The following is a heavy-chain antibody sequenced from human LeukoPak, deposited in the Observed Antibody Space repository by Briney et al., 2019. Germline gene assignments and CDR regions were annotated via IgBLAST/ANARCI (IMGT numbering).Heavy chain of an antibody. J-gene: IGHJ6*02. Sequence: PGASLRLSCAASGFTFSTYSMNWVRQAPGKGLEWVSAISGSGGGTYYADSVKGRFTVSRDNSKNTLYLQMNSLRAEDTAVYYCVKREGVDTIFGVVTSGGMDVWGQGTTVTVFS. CDR1: GFTFSTYS. CDR3: VKREGVDTIFGVVTSGGMDV. CDR2: ISGSGGGT. V-gene: IGHV3-23*01. D-gene: IGHD3-3*01.